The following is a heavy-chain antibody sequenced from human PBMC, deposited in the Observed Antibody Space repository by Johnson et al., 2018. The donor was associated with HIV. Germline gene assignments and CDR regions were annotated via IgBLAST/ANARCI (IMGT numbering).Heavy chain of an antibody. D-gene: IGHD4-17*01. CDR2: ISYDGSNK. J-gene: IGHJ3*02. Sequence: QVQLVESGGGVVQPGRSLRLSCAASGFTFSSYALHWVRQAPGKGLDWVAIISYDGSNKYYADSVKGRFTISRDNSKNTLYLQMNSLRAEDTAVYYCANLNDYGDYWGPDAFDIWGQGTMVSVSS. V-gene: IGHV3-30*04. CDR1: GFTFSSYA. CDR3: ANLNDYGDYWGPDAFDI.